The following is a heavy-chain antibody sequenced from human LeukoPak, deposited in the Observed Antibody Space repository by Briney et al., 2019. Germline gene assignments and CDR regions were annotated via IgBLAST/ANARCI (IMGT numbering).Heavy chain of an antibody. CDR3: ARGRIYFDF. CDR2: ISYDGSNK. Sequence: GGSLRLSCAASGFTFSSYAMHWVRQAPGKGLEWVAVISYDGSNKYYADSVKGRFTISRDNAKNSLYLQMNSLTAEDTALYYCARGRIYFDFWGQGTLVTVSS. J-gene: IGHJ4*02. CDR1: GFTFSSYA. V-gene: IGHV3-30-3*01.